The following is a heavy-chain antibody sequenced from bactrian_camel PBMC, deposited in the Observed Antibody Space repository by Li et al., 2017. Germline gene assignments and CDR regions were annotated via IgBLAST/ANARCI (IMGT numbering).Heavy chain of an antibody. Sequence: HVQLVESGGGPVQPGGSLRLSCAASGFTFGNYAMYRFRQAPGKGRAWVSTIFSDGSETDYADSVKGRFTVSRDNAKNTVYLQMNSLKSEDTALYYCTTSNVGSLSRSQATQVTVS. CDR1: GFTFGNYA. J-gene: IGHJ4*01. D-gene: IGHD2*01. CDR2: IFSDGSET. V-gene: IGHV3S6*01.